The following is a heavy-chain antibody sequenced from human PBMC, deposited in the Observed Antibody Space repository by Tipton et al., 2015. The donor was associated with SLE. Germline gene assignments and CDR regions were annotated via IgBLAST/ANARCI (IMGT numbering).Heavy chain of an antibody. D-gene: IGHD2-8*01. V-gene: IGHV4-39*07. CDR2: IYYSGST. Sequence: TLSLTCTVSGDSYSSSNYYWGWIRQPPGKGLEWIGSIYYSGSTYYNPSLKSRVSISVDTSKNQFFLNLHSVTAADTAVYYCARGGASVLIRNCYFDYWGQGSLVTVSS. CDR3: ARGGASVLIRNCYFDY. J-gene: IGHJ4*01. CDR1: GDSYSSSNYY.